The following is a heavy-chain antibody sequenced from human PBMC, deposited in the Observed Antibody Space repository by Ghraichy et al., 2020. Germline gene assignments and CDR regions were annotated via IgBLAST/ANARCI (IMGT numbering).Heavy chain of an antibody. V-gene: IGHV4-59*01. Sequence: SQTLSLTCTVSGGSISSYYWSWIRQPPGKGLEWIGYIYYSGSTNYNPSLKSRVTISVDTSKNQFSLKLSSVTAADTAVYYCAREGITMVQGVPANDAFDIWGQGTMVTVSS. CDR3: AREGITMVQGVPANDAFDI. CDR2: IYYSGST. CDR1: GGSISSYY. D-gene: IGHD3-10*01. J-gene: IGHJ3*02.